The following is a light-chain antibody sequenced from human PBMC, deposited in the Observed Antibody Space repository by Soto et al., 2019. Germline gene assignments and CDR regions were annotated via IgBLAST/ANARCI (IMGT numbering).Light chain of an antibody. V-gene: IGKV2D-29*01. CDR1: ESLLQTNGKTY. CDR2: EDF. J-gene: IGKJ1*01. Sequence: DIVVTQTPLSLYVTPGQAASISCKSSESLLQTNGKTYLYWYLQKPGQPPQLLIREDFNRLSGVPDRFGGSGSGTDFTLKISRVEAEDVGLYYCMQGIQLPWTFGQGTKVEI. CDR3: MQGIQLPWT.